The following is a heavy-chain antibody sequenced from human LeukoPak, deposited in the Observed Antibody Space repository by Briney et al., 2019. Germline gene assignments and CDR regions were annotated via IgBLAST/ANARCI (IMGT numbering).Heavy chain of an antibody. CDR1: GFTFSSYA. J-gene: IGHJ4*02. CDR2: ISYDGSNK. V-gene: IGHV3-30-3*01. D-gene: IGHD6-13*01. Sequence: GGSLRLSCAASGFTFSSYAMHWVRQAPGKGLEWVAVISYDGSNKYYADSVKGRFTISRDNSKNTLYLQMNSLRAEDTAVYYCARLTRITGYSSYTYFDYWGQGTLVTVSS. CDR3: ARLTRITGYSSYTYFDY.